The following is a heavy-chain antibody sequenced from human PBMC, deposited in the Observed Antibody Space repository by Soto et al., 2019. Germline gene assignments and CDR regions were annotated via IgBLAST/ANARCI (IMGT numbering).Heavy chain of an antibody. J-gene: IGHJ4*02. CDR3: ARVYSRSAAGP. CDR1: GDSISNYY. V-gene: IGHV4-59*01. D-gene: IGHD2-21*01. Sequence: QVQLQESGPGLVKPSETLSLTCSVSGDSISNYYWNWIGQPPGKGPEWIGYIYYSGSSDYNPSLKSLVSISIDTSKNQFSLKLTSVTAADPAVYYCARVYSRSAAGPWSQGTLVTVS. CDR2: IYYSGSS.